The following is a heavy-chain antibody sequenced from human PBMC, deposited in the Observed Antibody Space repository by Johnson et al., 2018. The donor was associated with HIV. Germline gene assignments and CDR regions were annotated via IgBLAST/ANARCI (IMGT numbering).Heavy chain of an antibody. D-gene: IGHD6-19*01. CDR2: IRYDGSNK. V-gene: IGHV3-30*02. J-gene: IGHJ3*02. CDR3: ARDRARWSSGWYNDAFDI. Sequence: QVQPVESGGGVLQPGRSLRLSCAASGFTFSSYAFHWVRQAPAKGLEWVAFIRYDGSNKYYADSVKGRFTISRDNSKNTLYLQMNSLRAEDTALYYCARDRARWSSGWYNDAFDIWGQGTMVTVSS. CDR1: GFTFSSYA.